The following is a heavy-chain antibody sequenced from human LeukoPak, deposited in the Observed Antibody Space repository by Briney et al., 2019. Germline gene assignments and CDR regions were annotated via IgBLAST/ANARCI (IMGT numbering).Heavy chain of an antibody. CDR3: ARGSLWFGEPADY. CDR1: GGSISSGGYY. V-gene: IGHV4-31*03. CDR2: IYYSGST. D-gene: IGHD3-10*01. Sequence: PSETLSLTCTVSGGSISSGGYYWSWIRQHPGKGLEWIGYIYYSGSTYYNPSLKSRVTISVDTSKNQFSLKLSSVTAADTAVYYCARGSLWFGEPADYWGQGTLVTVSS. J-gene: IGHJ4*02.